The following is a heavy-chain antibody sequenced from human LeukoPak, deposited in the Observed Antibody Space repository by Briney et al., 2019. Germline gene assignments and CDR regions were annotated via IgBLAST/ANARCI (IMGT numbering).Heavy chain of an antibody. D-gene: IGHD5-18*01. J-gene: IGHJ6*03. V-gene: IGHV4-38-2*02. CDR3: ASPAMAFIDQGRYNYYYYMDV. CDR2: IYHSGST. Sequence: KPSETLSLTCTVSGYSISSGYYWGWIRQPPGKGLEWMGSIYHSGSTYYNPSLKSRVTISVDTSKNQFSLKLSSVTAADTAVYYCASPAMAFIDQGRYNYYYYMDVWGKGTTVTVSS. CDR1: GYSISSGYY.